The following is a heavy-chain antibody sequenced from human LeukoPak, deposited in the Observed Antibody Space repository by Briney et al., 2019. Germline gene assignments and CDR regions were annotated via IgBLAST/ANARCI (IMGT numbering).Heavy chain of an antibody. CDR3: AKGDTDCTCPGY. CDR2: FERGGHT. Sequence: GGSLRLSCAASGFIVSSSYMSWVRQTPGKWLEWVSTFERGGHTAYADSVKGRFTISRDVSENTIYLQMNSLRVEDTAVYYCAKGDTDCTCPGYWGQGTLVTVSS. V-gene: IGHV3-53*01. CDR1: GFIVSSSY. D-gene: IGHD2-21*02. J-gene: IGHJ4*02.